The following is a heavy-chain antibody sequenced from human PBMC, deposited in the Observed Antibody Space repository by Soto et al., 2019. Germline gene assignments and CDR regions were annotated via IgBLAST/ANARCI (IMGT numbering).Heavy chain of an antibody. V-gene: IGHV1-18*01. D-gene: IGHD1-1*01. CDR3: ARGRYGDY. CDR2: ISAHHDNT. CDR1: GYTFTSYG. J-gene: IGHJ4*02. Sequence: QVHLVQSGAEGRKPGASVKVSCKGSGYTFTSYGIAWVRQAPGQGLEWMGWISAHHDNTNYAQKVQGRVTVTRDPSTSTAYMELRNQRSDDTAVYYCARGRYGDYWGQGALVTVSS.